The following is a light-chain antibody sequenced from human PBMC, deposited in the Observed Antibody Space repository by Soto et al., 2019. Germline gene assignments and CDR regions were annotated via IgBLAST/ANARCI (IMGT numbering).Light chain of an antibody. V-gene: IGLV2-8*01. Sequence: LTQPPSASGSPGQSVTISCTGTSSDVGGYNYVSWYQQHPGKAPKLMIYEVTKRPSGVPDRFSGSKSGNTASLTVSGLQAEDEADYYCSSYAGSNNFVFGSGTKVTVL. CDR3: SSYAGSNNFV. CDR1: SSDVGGYNY. J-gene: IGLJ1*01. CDR2: EVT.